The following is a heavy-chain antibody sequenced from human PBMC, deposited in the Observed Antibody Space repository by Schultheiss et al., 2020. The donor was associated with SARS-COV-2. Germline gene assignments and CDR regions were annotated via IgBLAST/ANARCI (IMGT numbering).Heavy chain of an antibody. CDR3: ARERDSSGWYYYYGMDV. J-gene: IGHJ6*02. D-gene: IGHD6-19*01. CDR1: GFTFSSYA. Sequence: GGSLRLSCAASGFTFSSYAMHWIRQAPGKGLEWISYISSSGSTIYYADSVKGRFTISRDNAKNTLYLQMNSLRAEDTAVYYCARERDSSGWYYYYGMDVWGQGTTVTVSS. CDR2: ISSSGSTI. V-gene: IGHV3-48*04.